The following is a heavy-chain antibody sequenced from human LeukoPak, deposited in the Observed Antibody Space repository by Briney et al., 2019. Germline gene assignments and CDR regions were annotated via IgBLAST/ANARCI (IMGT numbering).Heavy chain of an antibody. D-gene: IGHD3-10*01. Sequence: GGSLRLSCAASGFTFSSYGMHWVRQAPGKGLEWVAFIRYDGSNKYYADSVKGRFTISRDNSKNTLYLQMNSLRAEDTAVYYCANIERYYGSGSYYNRVSDYWGQGTLVTVYS. CDR1: GFTFSSYG. CDR2: IRYDGSNK. J-gene: IGHJ4*02. V-gene: IGHV3-30*02. CDR3: ANIERYYGSGSYYNRVSDY.